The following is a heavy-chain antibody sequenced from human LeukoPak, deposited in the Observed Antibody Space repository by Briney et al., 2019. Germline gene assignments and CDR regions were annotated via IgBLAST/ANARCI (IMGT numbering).Heavy chain of an antibody. CDR2: IYYSGST. CDR3: ARGYYDRSGYYLIFYFDY. J-gene: IGHJ4*02. Sequence: SETLSLTCTVSGGSISSYYWSWIRQPPGKGLEWIGYIYYSGSTNYNPSLKSRVTISVDTSKNQFSLKLSSVTAADTAVYYCARGYYDRSGYYLIFYFDYWGQGTLVTVSS. CDR1: GGSISSYY. D-gene: IGHD3-22*01. V-gene: IGHV4-59*01.